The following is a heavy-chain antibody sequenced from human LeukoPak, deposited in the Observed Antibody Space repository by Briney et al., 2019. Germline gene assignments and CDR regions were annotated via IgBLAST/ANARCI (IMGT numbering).Heavy chain of an antibody. V-gene: IGHV3-33*01. CDR2: IWYDGSNK. CDR3: ARPRGEYYFDY. CDR1: GFTFSSYG. J-gene: IGHJ4*02. Sequence: GRSLRLPCAASGFTFSSYGMHWVRQAPGKGLEWVAVIWYDGSNKYYADSVKGRFTISRDNSKNTLYLQMNSLRAEDTAVYYCARPRGEYYFDYWGQGTLVTVSS.